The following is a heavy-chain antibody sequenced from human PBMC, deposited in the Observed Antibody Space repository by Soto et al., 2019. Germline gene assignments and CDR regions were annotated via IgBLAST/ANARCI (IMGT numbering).Heavy chain of an antibody. J-gene: IGHJ4*02. CDR3: ASLRGVLGYFDY. CDR1: GFTFSSYS. D-gene: IGHD3-10*01. CDR2: ISSSSSTI. V-gene: IGHV3-48*02. Sequence: GSLRLSCAASGFTFSSYSMNWVRQAPGKGLEWVSYISSSSSTIYYADSVKGRFTISRDNAKNSLYLQMNSLRDEDTAVYYCASLRGVLGYFDYWGQGTLVTVSS.